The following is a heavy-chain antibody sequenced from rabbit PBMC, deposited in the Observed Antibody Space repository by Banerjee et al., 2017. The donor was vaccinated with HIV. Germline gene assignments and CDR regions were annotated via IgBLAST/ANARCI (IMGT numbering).Heavy chain of an antibody. Sequence: QEQLVESGGGLVQPEGSLTLTCKASGFDLSSYYYMCWVRQAPGKGLEWIACIDADSSGRTYYASWAKGRFTISKTSSTTVTLQMTSLTAADTATYFCVRDRYDDYGDPQNLWGQGTLVTVS. V-gene: IGHV1S45*01. CDR2: IDADSSGRT. J-gene: IGHJ4*01. CDR3: VRDRYDDYGDPQNL. D-gene: IGHD2-1*01. CDR1: GFDLSSYYY.